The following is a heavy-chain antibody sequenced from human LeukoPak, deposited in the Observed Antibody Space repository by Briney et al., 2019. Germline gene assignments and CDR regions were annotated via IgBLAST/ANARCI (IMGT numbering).Heavy chain of an antibody. V-gene: IGHV3-9*01. CDR3: ARPTTVTTISADAFDI. Sequence: QAGGSLRLSCAASGFTFDDYAMHWVRQAPGKGLEWVSGISWNSGSIGYADSVKGRFTISRDNAKNSLYLQMTSLRAEDTAVYYCARPTTVTTISADAFDIWGQGTMVTVSS. CDR1: GFTFDDYA. J-gene: IGHJ3*02. CDR2: ISWNSGSI. D-gene: IGHD4-17*01.